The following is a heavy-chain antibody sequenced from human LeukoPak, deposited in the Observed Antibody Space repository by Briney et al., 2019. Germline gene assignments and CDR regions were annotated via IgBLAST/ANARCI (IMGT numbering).Heavy chain of an antibody. J-gene: IGHJ4*02. CDR2: IYYSGST. CDR3: ARVDGGNSIDS. D-gene: IGHD4-23*01. CDR1: GGSVSSVSYY. V-gene: IGHV4-61*01. Sequence: SETLSLTGTVSGGSVSSVSYYGSWIRQPPGKGLEWIGYIYYSGSTNYNPSLKSRITISVDTSKNQFSLKLSSVTAADTAVYYCARVDGGNSIDSWGQGTLVTVSS.